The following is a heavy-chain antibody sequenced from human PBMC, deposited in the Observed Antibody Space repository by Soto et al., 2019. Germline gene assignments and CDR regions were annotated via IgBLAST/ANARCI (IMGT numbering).Heavy chain of an antibody. CDR3: ARDSSGYYYTLDY. Sequence: LRLSCAAPGDTFSSYDKHWVRQAPGKGLEWVAVISYDGSNKYYADSVKGRFTISRDNSKNTLCLQMNSLRAEDTAVYYCARDSSGYYYTLDYWGQGTLVTVSS. V-gene: IGHV3-30-3*01. J-gene: IGHJ4*02. CDR2: ISYDGSNK. CDR1: GDTFSSYD. D-gene: IGHD3-22*01.